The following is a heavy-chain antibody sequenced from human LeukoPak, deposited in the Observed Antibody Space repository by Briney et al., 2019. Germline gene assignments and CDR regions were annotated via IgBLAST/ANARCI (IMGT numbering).Heavy chain of an antibody. CDR2: IRSKANSYAT. J-gene: IGHJ4*02. D-gene: IGHD6-13*01. V-gene: IGHV3-73*01. Sequence: GGSLGLSCAASGLTFSGSAMHWVRQASGKGLEWVGRIRSKANSYATAYAASVKGRFTISRDDLKNTAYLQMNSLKTEDTAVYYCTRRWGSNWYYDYWGQGTLVTVSS. CDR1: GLTFSGSA. CDR3: TRRWGSNWYYDY.